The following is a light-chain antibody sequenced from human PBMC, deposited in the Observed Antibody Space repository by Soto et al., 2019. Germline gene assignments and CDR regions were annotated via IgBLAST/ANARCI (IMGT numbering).Light chain of an antibody. CDR1: QSISSW. CDR2: DAS. Sequence: DIQMTQSPSTLSASVGDRVTITCRASQSISSWLAWYQQKPGKAPKLLVYDASTLESGVPSRFGGSGSGTEFTLTISSLQSDDFATYYCQQYRSFSVTFGGGTRLDIK. V-gene: IGKV1-5*01. CDR3: QQYRSFSVT. J-gene: IGKJ4*01.